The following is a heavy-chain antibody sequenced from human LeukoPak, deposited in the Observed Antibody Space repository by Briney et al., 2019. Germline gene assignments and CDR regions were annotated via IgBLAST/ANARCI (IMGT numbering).Heavy chain of an antibody. D-gene: IGHD3-22*01. Sequence: GESLKISCKGSGYSFTSYWIGWVRQMPGKGLEWMGIIYPGDSDTRYSPSLQGQVTISVDKSISTAYLQWSSLKASDTAMYYCASSYYYDSSGYYWAFDPWGQGTLVTVSS. CDR3: ASSYYYDSSGYYWAFDP. CDR1: GYSFTSYW. J-gene: IGHJ5*02. CDR2: IYPGDSDT. V-gene: IGHV5-51*01.